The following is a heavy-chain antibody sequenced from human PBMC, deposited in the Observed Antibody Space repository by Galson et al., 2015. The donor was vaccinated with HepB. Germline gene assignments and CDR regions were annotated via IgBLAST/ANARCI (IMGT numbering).Heavy chain of an antibody. V-gene: IGHV3-30-3*01. Sequence: SLRLSCAASGFTFSSYAMHWVRQAPGKGLEWVAVISYDGSNKYYADSVKGRFTISRDNSKNTLYLQMNSLRAEDTAVYYCARGYMVRGTPKDYYYMDVWGKGTTVTVSS. CDR3: ARGYMVRGTPKDYYYMDV. D-gene: IGHD3-10*01. CDR2: ISYDGSNK. CDR1: GFTFSSYA. J-gene: IGHJ6*03.